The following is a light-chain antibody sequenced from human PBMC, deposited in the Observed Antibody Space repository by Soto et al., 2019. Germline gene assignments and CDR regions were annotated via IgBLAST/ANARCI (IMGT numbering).Light chain of an antibody. J-gene: IGLJ2*01. Sequence: QSVLTQSPSASASLGASVKLTCTLSSGHSTYAIAWHQQQPEKGPRFLMRLNSDDSHTKGDGIPDRFSGSSSGTERYLTISSLQSEDEADYYCQTWGTGNVVFGGGTKVTVL. CDR3: QTWGTGNVV. CDR2: LNSDDSH. V-gene: IGLV4-69*01. CDR1: SGHSTYA.